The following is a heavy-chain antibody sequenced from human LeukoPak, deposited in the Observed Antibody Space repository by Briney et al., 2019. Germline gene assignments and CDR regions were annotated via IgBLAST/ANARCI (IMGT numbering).Heavy chain of an antibody. D-gene: IGHD2-15*01. V-gene: IGHV2-5*01. CDR2: IYWNDDK. CDR3: AHRLADIVVVVAAGGGFDY. Sequence: SGPTLVKPTQTLTLTCTFSGFSLRTRGGGVGWIRQPPGKALEWLSLIYWNDDKRYSPSLKSRLTITKDTSKNQVVLTMTNMDPVDTATYYCAHRLADIVVVVAAGGGFDYWGQGTLVTVSS. J-gene: IGHJ4*02. CDR1: GFSLRTRGGG.